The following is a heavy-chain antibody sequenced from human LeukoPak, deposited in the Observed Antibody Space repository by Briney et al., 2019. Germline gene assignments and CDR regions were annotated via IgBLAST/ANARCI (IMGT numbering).Heavy chain of an antibody. J-gene: IGHJ5*02. V-gene: IGHV4-4*07. Sequence: SETLSLTCTVSGGSISSYYWSWIRQPAGKGLEWIGRIYTSGSTNYNPSLKSPVTMSVDTSKTQCSLKLSSVTAADTAVYYCARLSRSAPNWFDPWGQGTLVTVSS. CDR1: GGSISSYY. CDR3: ARLSRSAPNWFDP. CDR2: IYTSGST.